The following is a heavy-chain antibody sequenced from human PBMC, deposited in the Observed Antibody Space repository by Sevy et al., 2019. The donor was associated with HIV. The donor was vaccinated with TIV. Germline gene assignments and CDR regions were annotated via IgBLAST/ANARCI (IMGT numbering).Heavy chain of an antibody. Sequence: SETLSLTCTVSGGSVSSGSYYWSWIRQPPGKGLEWIGYIYYSGSTNYYPSLKSRVTISVDTSKNQFSLKLSSVTAADTAVYYCASLTYYYDSSGPYWGQGTLVTVSS. CDR2: IYYSGST. D-gene: IGHD3-22*01. CDR3: ASLTYYYDSSGPY. J-gene: IGHJ4*02. CDR1: GGSVSSGSYY. V-gene: IGHV4-61*01.